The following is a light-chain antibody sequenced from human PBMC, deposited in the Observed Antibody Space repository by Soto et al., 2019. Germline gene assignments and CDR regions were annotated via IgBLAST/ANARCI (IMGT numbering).Light chain of an antibody. Sequence: DIQMTQSPSSLSASVGDRVSITCRASQSISSFLNWYQQKPGKAPKLLIYTASNLHSGVPSRFSGSESGTDFTLTITSRQPEDFATYYCQQSYSTPITFGQGTRLEIK. V-gene: IGKV1-39*01. J-gene: IGKJ5*01. CDR3: QQSYSTPIT. CDR2: TAS. CDR1: QSISSF.